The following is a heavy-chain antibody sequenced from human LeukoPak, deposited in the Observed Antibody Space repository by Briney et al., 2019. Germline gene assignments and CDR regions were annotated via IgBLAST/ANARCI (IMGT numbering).Heavy chain of an antibody. V-gene: IGHV4-34*01. CDR3: ARGVVVVAASCHFDY. Sequence: SETLSLTCAVYGGSFSGYYWSWIRQPPGKGLEWIGEINHSGSTNYNPSLGSRVTISVDTSKNQFSLKLSSVTAADTAVYYCARGVVVVAASCHFDYWGQGTLVTVSS. J-gene: IGHJ4*02. D-gene: IGHD2-15*01. CDR2: INHSGST. CDR1: GGSFSGYY.